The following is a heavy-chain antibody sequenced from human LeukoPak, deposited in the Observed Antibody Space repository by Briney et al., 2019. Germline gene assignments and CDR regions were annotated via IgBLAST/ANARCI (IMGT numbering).Heavy chain of an antibody. V-gene: IGHV4-39*01. Sequence: SETLSLTCTVSGGSISSSSYYWGWIRQPPGKGLEWIGSIYYSGSTYYNPSLKSRVTISVDTSKNQFSLKLSSVTAADTAVYYRARHPPYYYVDVWGQGTTVTVSS. CDR2: IYYSGST. CDR3: ARHPPYYYVDV. D-gene: IGHD3-10*01. J-gene: IGHJ6*02. CDR1: GGSISSSSYY.